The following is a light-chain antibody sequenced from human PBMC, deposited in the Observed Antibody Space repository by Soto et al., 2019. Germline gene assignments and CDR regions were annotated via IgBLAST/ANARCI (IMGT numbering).Light chain of an antibody. J-gene: IGKJ4*01. V-gene: IGKV3-15*01. CDR2: GAS. Sequence: ETVMTQSPATLSLSPGERATLSCRASQSVSSKLVWYQLKPGQAPRFLIYGASTRATGIPARFRGSGSGTEFTLTIDSLQSEDFAVYYCQQYNDWPPAFGGGTKVEIK. CDR1: QSVSSK. CDR3: QQYNDWPPA.